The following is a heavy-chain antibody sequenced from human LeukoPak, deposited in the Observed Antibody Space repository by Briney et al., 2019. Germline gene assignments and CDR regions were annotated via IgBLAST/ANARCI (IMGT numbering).Heavy chain of an antibody. CDR1: GFPFSSYP. J-gene: IGHJ4*02. D-gene: IGHD5-18*01. CDR2: ITASGDST. Sequence: GGSLRLSCAGSGFPFSSYPISWVRQPPGKGLEWVSAITASGDSTYSADSVKGRFTISRDNSRNTLFLEMNSLRAEDTAVYYCARLISDRGYSYGSGGDYWGQGTLVTVSS. CDR3: ARLISDRGYSYGSGGDY. V-gene: IGHV3-23*01.